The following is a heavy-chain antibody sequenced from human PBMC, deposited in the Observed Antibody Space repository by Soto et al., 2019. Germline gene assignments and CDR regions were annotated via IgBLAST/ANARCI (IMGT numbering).Heavy chain of an antibody. CDR2: IYSGGST. V-gene: IGHV3-53*01. CDR1: GFTVSSNY. CDR3: ARDLGEGHYYGMDV. Sequence: GGSLRLSCAASGFTVSSNYMSWVRQAPGKGLEWVSVIYSGGSTYYADSVKGRFTISRDNSKNTLYLQMNSLRAEDTAVYYCARDLGEGHYYGMDVWGQGTTVTVSS. D-gene: IGHD3-16*01. J-gene: IGHJ6*02.